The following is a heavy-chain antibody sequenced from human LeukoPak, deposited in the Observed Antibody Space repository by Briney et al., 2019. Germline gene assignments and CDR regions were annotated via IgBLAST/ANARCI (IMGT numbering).Heavy chain of an antibody. CDR1: GFTFSSYS. D-gene: IGHD3-10*01. CDR2: ISYDGSNK. Sequence: GGSLRLSCAASGFTFSSYSMNWVRQAPGKGLEWVAVISYDGSNKYYADSVKGRFTISRDNSKNTLYLQMNSLRAEDTAVYYCAKDFDYYGSGPLEDWGQGTLVTVSS. V-gene: IGHV3-30*18. CDR3: AKDFDYYGSGPLED. J-gene: IGHJ4*02.